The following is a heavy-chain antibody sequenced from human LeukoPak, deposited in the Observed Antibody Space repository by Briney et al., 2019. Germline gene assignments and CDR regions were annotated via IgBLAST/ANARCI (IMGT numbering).Heavy chain of an antibody. CDR3: ARGWELLYWYGMDV. CDR2: IWYDGSNK. V-gene: IGHV3-33*01. Sequence: GGSLRLSCAASGFTFSSYGMHGVGQAPGKGLGGVAVIWYDGSNKYYADSVKGRFTISRDNSKNTLYLQMNSLRAEDTAVYYCARGWELLYWYGMDVWGQGTTVTVSS. J-gene: IGHJ6*02. D-gene: IGHD1-26*01. CDR1: GFTFSSYG.